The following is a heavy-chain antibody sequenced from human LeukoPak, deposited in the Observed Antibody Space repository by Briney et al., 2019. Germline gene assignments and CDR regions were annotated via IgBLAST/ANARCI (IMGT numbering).Heavy chain of an antibody. D-gene: IGHD2-15*01. CDR3: ARDLVVAATHNWFDP. J-gene: IGHJ5*02. CDR1: GYTFTSYG. V-gene: IGHV1-18*01. CDR2: ISAYNGNT. Sequence: GASVKVSCKASGYTFTSYGISWVRQAPGQGLEWMGWISAYNGNTNYAQKLQGRVTMTTDTSTSTAYMELRSLRSDDTAVYYCARDLVVAATHNWFDPWGQGTLVTVSS.